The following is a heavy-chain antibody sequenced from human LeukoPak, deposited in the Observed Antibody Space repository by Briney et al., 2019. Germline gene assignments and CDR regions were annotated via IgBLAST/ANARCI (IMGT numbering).Heavy chain of an antibody. CDR3: ARAVLATKSEHWFDS. J-gene: IGHJ5*01. CDR2: VYYTGGT. Sequence: PSETLSLTCTVSGASISSSYWTWIRQPPGKGLEWIGYVYYTGGTNYNPSLKSRVTISVDTSKNQFSLNLSSVTAADTAMYYCARAVLATKSEHWFDSWGQGTLVTVSS. D-gene: IGHD2-8*01. CDR1: GASISSSY. V-gene: IGHV4-59*01.